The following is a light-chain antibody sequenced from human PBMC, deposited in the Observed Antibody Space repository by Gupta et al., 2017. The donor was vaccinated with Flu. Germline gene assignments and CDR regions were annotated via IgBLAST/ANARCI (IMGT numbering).Light chain of an antibody. J-gene: IGKJ4*01. CDR1: QSISSW. V-gene: IGKV1-5*03. CDR3: QQYNSYPLS. Sequence: DIQMTQSPYTLSASVGDRVTITCRASQSISSWLAWYQQKPGKAPKLLIYKASSLESGVPSRFSGSGSGTEFTLTISSLQPDDFATYYCQQYNSYPLSFGGGTKMEIK. CDR2: KAS.